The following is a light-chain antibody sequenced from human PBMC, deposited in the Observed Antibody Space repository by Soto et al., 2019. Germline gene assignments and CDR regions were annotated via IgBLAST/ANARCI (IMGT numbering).Light chain of an antibody. J-gene: IGKJ1*01. CDR3: QQSYSTPRT. CDR2: AAS. V-gene: IGKV1-39*01. Sequence: DIQRIQSPSSLSASVLDRVTITCRASQIISSYLNWYQQKPGKAPKLLIYAASSLQSGVPSRFSGSGSGTDFTLTISSLQPEDFATYYCQQSYSTPRTFGQGTKVDIK. CDR1: QIISSY.